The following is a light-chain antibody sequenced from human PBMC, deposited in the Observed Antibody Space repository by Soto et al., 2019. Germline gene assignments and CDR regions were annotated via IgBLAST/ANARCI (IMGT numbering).Light chain of an antibody. CDR1: QSVLHSSNNYNY. J-gene: IGKJ1*01. CDR2: WAS. Sequence: DIVMTQSPDSLAVSLGERATINCKSSQSVLHSSNNYNYLAWYLQKPGQPPKLLIYWASTRESGVPDRFSGSGSGTDFTLTISSLQAEDVAVYYCQQYYSTPRTFGQGTKVEIK. CDR3: QQYYSTPRT. V-gene: IGKV4-1*01.